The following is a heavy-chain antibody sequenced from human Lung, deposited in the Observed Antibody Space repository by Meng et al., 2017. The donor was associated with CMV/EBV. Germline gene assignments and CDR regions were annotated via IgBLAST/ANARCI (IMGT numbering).Heavy chain of an antibody. V-gene: IGHV3-53*01. D-gene: IGHD2-2*02. CDR1: GFTVSSNY. Sequence: GESLKISCAASGFTVSSNYMSWVRQAPGKGLEWVSIIYSGGDTYYVDSVKGRFTISRDISTNTLSLQLNNLRAEDSAVYYCARVGDDIGSCTTTSCHNGYYFDYWXQGPXVTVSS. CDR3: ARVGDDIGSCTTTSCHNGYYFDY. CDR2: IYSGGDT. J-gene: IGHJ4*02.